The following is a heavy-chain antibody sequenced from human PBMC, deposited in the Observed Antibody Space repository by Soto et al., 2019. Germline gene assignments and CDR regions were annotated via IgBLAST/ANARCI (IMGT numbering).Heavy chain of an antibody. Sequence: ASVKVSCKASGDTFSFYTINWVRQAPGLGLEWMGIINPSTNSTNYAQKLQGRVTMTRDTSTTTVYMELSSLRSEDTAVYYCARVGNYYGSGNPRPHHLYPMDVWGQGTTVTVSS. CDR1: GDTFSFYT. CDR2: INPSTNST. CDR3: ARVGNYYGSGNPRPHHLYPMDV. J-gene: IGHJ6*02. D-gene: IGHD3-10*01. V-gene: IGHV1-46*01.